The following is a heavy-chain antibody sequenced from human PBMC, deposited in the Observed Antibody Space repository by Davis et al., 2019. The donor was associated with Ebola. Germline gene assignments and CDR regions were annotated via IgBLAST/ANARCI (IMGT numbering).Heavy chain of an antibody. V-gene: IGHV4-34*01. D-gene: IGHD3-10*02. CDR3: ARATRRFADDTLFDYSLDV. CDR2: INHSGST. Sequence: MPSETLSLTCAVYGGSFSDHYWSWIRQPPGKGLEWIGEINHSGSTNYNPSLKSRVTISIDTSKNQFSLKLTSVTAADTAVYYCARATRRFADDTLFDYSLDVWGQGTTVTVSS. CDR1: GGSFSDHY. J-gene: IGHJ6*02.